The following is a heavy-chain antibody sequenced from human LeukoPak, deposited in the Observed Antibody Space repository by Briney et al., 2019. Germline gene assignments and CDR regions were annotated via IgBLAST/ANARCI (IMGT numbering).Heavy chain of an antibody. Sequence: GGSLRLSCAASGYTFTSYWMHWVRQAPGKGLLWVSRINTDRSNTNFADTVRGRVTISRDTAKNTLYLQMKSLRADDTAVYYCTKDLRGTYSGRFDYWGQGTLATVSS. CDR2: INTDRSNT. D-gene: IGHD1-26*01. V-gene: IGHV3-74*01. CDR3: TKDLRGTYSGRFDY. CDR1: GYTFTSYW. J-gene: IGHJ4*02.